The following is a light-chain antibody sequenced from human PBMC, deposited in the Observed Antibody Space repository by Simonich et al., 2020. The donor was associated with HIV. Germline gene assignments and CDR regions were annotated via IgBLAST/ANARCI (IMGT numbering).Light chain of an antibody. CDR3: CSYAGAYTWV. CDR2: DVS. CDR1: SSDVGGYNY. V-gene: IGLV2-11*01. Sequence: QSALTQPRSVSGSPGQSVTISCTGTSSDVGGYNYVSWYQQHPGKAPKFMIYDVSKRPSGGPYRFSGSKSGNTASLTISGLQAEDEADYYCCSYAGAYTWVFGGGTKLTVL. J-gene: IGLJ3*02.